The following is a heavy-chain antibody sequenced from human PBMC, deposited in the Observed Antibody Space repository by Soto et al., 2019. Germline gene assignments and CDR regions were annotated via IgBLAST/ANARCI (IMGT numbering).Heavy chain of an antibody. CDR3: AHRLASPYYYDSRGSSFDY. CDR2: IYWDDDK. Sequence: QITLKESGPTLVKPTQTLTLTCTVSGFSLITTGVAVGWIRQPPGKALEWLTLIYWDDDKRYSPSLKSRLTITEDTSTNQVVLTMTTMDPVDTATYYCAHRLASPYYYDSRGSSFDYWGQGTLVTVSS. D-gene: IGHD3-22*01. J-gene: IGHJ4*02. V-gene: IGHV2-5*02. CDR1: GFSLITTGVA.